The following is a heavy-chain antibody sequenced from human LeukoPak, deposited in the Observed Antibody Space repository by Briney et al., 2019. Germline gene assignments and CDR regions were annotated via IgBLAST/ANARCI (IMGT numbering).Heavy chain of an antibody. CDR3: ARDGVAATSRGAPLDY. V-gene: IGHV3-23*01. CDR1: GFTFSSYA. Sequence: GGSLRLSCEASGFTFSSYAVSWVRQAPGKGLEWVSTITGTGGSTYYADSVKGRFTISGDNSKNTLFLQMNSLRAEDTAVYYCARDGVAATSRGAPLDYWGQGTLVTVSS. J-gene: IGHJ4*02. CDR2: ITGTGGST. D-gene: IGHD6-13*01.